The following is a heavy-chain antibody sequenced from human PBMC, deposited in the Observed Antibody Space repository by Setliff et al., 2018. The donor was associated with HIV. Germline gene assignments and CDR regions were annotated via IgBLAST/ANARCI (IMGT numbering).Heavy chain of an antibody. CDR1: GVSIPTNY. CDR3: ARVQMAYAAFDV. Sequence: SETLSLTSNISGVSIPTNYWNWIRQPAGKGLEWIGRIYTTGSSDNNPSLKSRVTLSVDTSKHQFSLKLSSVTAADTAVYYCARVQMAYAAFDVWGQGTMVTVSS. V-gene: IGHV4-4*07. D-gene: IGHD4-17*01. CDR2: IYTTGSS. J-gene: IGHJ3*01.